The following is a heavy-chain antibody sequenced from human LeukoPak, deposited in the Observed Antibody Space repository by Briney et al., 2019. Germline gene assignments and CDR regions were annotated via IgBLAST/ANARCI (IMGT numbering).Heavy chain of an antibody. CDR1: GFTFSSNY. V-gene: IGHV3-53*04. Sequence: PGGSLRLSCAASGFTFSSNYMSWVRQAPGKGLEWVSVIYSGGSTYYADSVKGRFTISRHNSKNTLYLQMNSLRAEDTAVYYCAKTPPYYYDSSGYSSAEYFQHWGQGTLVTVSS. J-gene: IGHJ1*01. CDR3: AKTPPYYYDSSGYSSAEYFQH. CDR2: IYSGGST. D-gene: IGHD3-22*01.